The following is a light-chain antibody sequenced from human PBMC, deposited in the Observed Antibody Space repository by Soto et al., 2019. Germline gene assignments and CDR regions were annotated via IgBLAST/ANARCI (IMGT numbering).Light chain of an antibody. CDR3: QQYKNYSPWT. CDR2: DAS. J-gene: IGKJ1*01. CDR1: QSISNW. V-gene: IGKV1-5*01. Sequence: DIHMTQSPSTLSASVGDRVTITCRASQSISNWLAWYQQKPGKAPNLLIYDASSLETGVPSRFTGSGSGTEFTLTITNLQPDDFATYYCQQYKNYSPWTFGQGTKVDIK.